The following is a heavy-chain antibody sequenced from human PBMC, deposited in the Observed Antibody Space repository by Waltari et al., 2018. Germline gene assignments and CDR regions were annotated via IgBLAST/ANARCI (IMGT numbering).Heavy chain of an antibody. J-gene: IGHJ4*02. D-gene: IGHD3-10*01. CDR2: VNNDGTTT. CDR1: GFTFNNFW. CDR3: VRGNSMEVDY. V-gene: IGHV3-74*01. Sequence: EVQLVESGGAFVQPGGSLRLSCAASGFTFNNFWMHLVRQAPGKGLVWVSHVNNDGTTTNYAESVKGRFTMSTDNAKNTVYLQMNNLRGEYTATYFCVRGNSMEVDYWGQGTLVTVSS.